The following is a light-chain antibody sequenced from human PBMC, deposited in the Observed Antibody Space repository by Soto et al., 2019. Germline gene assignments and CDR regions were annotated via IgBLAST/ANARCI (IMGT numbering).Light chain of an antibody. J-gene: IGKJ3*01. Sequence: DIVMTQSPDSLAVSLGERATINCKSSQSVLYSSNNKNYLAWYQQKPGQPPKLLIYWASTRESGVPDRFSGSGSGKDFTLTISSLQAEDVAVYYCQQYYSTPFFTFGPGTKVDIK. V-gene: IGKV4-1*01. CDR1: QSVLYSSNNKNY. CDR2: WAS. CDR3: QQYYSTPFFT.